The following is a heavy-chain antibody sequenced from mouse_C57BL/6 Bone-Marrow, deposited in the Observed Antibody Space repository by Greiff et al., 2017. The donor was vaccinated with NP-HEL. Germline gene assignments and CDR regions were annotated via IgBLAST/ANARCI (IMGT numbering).Heavy chain of an antibody. Sequence: VQLQQSGAELAKPGASVKLSCKASGYTFTSYWMHWVKQRTGKGLEWIGYINPSSGYTKYHQKFKDKATLTADKSSSTAYMQLSSLTYEDSAVYYCARIEGQEAMDYWCQGTSVTVSS. D-gene: IGHD3-2*02. CDR3: ARIEGQEAMDY. CDR2: INPSSGYT. J-gene: IGHJ4*01. V-gene: IGHV1-7*01. CDR1: GYTFTSYW.